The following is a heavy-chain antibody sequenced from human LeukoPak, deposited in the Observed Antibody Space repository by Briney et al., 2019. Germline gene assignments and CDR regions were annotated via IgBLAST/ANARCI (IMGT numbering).Heavy chain of an antibody. CDR2: IYSGGST. D-gene: IGHD2-2*01. CDR1: GFTVSSNY. V-gene: IGHV3-66*01. J-gene: IGHJ3*02. Sequence: PGGSLRLSCAASGFTVSSNYMSWVRQAPGKGLEWVSVIYSGGSTYYADSVKGRFTISRDNSKNTLYLQMNSLRAEDTAVYYCARAKGYCSSTSCYAGAFDIWGQGTRVTVSS. CDR3: ARAKGYCSSTSCYAGAFDI.